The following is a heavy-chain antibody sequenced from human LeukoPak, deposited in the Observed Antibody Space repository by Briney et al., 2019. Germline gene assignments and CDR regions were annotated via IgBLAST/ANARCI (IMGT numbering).Heavy chain of an antibody. D-gene: IGHD3-22*01. CDR3: AKPTYYYDSSGLPIDY. Sequence: GGTLRLSCAASGFTFSSYGMSWVRQAPGKGLEWVSAISGSGGSTYYADSVKGRFTISRDNSKNTPYLQMNSLRAEDTAVYYCAKPTYYYDSSGLPIDYWGQGTLVTVSS. J-gene: IGHJ4*02. CDR2: ISGSGGST. CDR1: GFTFSSYG. V-gene: IGHV3-23*01.